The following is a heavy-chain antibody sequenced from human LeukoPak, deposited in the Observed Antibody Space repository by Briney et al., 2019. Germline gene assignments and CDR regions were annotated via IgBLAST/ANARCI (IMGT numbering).Heavy chain of an antibody. J-gene: IGHJ5*02. Sequence: SETLSLTCTVSGGSISGYYGSWIRQPPGKGLEWIGYIYYSGCTNYNPSFKSRVTISVDTSKNQFSLKLSSVTAADTAVYYCARGCSAGTPHNWFDPWGQGTLVTVSS. CDR2: IYYSGCT. CDR3: ARGCSAGTPHNWFDP. CDR1: GGSISGYY. V-gene: IGHV4-59*01. D-gene: IGHD6-13*01.